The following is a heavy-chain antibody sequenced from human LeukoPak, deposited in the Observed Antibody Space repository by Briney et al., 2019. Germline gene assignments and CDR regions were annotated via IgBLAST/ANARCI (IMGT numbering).Heavy chain of an antibody. CDR2: INWNGGST. Sequence: GGSLRLSCAASGFTFDDYGMSWVRQAPGKGLEWVSGINWNGGSTGYADSVKGRFTISRDNAKNSLYLQMNSLRAEDTALYYCARRGSSSKGLAFDIWGQGTMVTVSS. D-gene: IGHD6-6*01. J-gene: IGHJ3*02. CDR3: ARRGSSSKGLAFDI. V-gene: IGHV3-20*04. CDR1: GFTFDDYG.